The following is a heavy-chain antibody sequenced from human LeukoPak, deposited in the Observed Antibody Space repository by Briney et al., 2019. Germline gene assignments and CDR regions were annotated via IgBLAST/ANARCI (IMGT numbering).Heavy chain of an antibody. CDR3: ARGYSNPPLEY. CDR2: ISGGGGTI. J-gene: IGHJ4*02. Sequence: PRGSLRLSCAASGGTVSGYGMNWVRQAPGKGLEWVSSISGGGGTIHYADSLKGRFTMSRDNAKNSLYLQMNSLRAEDTAVYYCARGYSNPPLEYWGQGTLVTVSS. CDR1: GGTVSGYG. V-gene: IGHV3-48*01. D-gene: IGHD4-11*01.